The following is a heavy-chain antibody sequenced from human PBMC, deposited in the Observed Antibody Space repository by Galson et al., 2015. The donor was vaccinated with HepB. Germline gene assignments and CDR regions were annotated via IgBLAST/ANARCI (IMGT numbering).Heavy chain of an antibody. V-gene: IGHV3-30-3*01. CDR1: GFTFNRYA. J-gene: IGHJ4*02. D-gene: IGHD3-3*01. CDR3: ARGREGAYDFWSGYFDTDQ. CDR2: ISYDGTNK. Sequence: SLRLSCAASGFTFNRYAMHWLRQAPGKGLEWVAAISYDGTNKHYAESMKGRFTISRANSRNTLFLQKSSLKTDDTAVYYCARGREGAYDFWSGYFDTDQWGQGTLVTVSS.